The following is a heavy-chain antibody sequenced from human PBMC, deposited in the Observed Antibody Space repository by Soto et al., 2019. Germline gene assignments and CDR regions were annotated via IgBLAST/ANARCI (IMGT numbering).Heavy chain of an antibody. V-gene: IGHV1-46*01. CDR3: ARDDYDFWSGYPNWFDP. Sequence: ASVKVSWKASGYSFTSYYMHWVRQAPGQGLEWMGIINPSGGSTSYAQKFQGRVTMTRDTSTSTVYMELSSLRSEDTAVYYCARDDYDFWSGYPNWFDPWGQGTLVTVSS. CDR2: INPSGGST. D-gene: IGHD3-3*01. CDR1: GYSFTSYY. J-gene: IGHJ5*02.